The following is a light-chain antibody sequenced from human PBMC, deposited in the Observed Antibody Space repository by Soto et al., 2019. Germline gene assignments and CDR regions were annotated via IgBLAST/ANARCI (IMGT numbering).Light chain of an antibody. Sequence: QSALTQPPSASGSPGQSVTISCTGTSSDVGGHNFVSWYQQHPGKAPKFLIYEVTKRPSGVPERFSGSKSDITASLTVSGLQAEDEAYYYCSAYAGNNNPVIFGGGTKLTVL. CDR3: SAYAGNNNPVI. V-gene: IGLV2-8*01. CDR1: SSDVGGHNF. CDR2: EVT. J-gene: IGLJ2*01.